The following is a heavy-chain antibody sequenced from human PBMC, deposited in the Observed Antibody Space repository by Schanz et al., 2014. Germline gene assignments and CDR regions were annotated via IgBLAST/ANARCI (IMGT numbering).Heavy chain of an antibody. V-gene: IGHV3-11*05. J-gene: IGHJ3*02. CDR1: GFTFSDYY. D-gene: IGHD5-12*01. CDR3: ARGGGPEDVFDI. Sequence: QVYLVESGGDLVKPGGSLRLSCAASGFTFSDYYMAWIRQAPGKGLEWVSHISGSSIHKNYADSVKGRFSISRDNGETSVYLQINSLRVEDTAVYYCARGGGPEDVFDIWGQGTILTGSS. CDR2: ISGSSIHK.